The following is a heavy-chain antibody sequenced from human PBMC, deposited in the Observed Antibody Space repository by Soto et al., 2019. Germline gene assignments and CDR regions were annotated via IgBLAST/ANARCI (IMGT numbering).Heavy chain of an antibody. CDR2: IYSTGST. D-gene: IGHD1-1*01. J-gene: IGHJ6*02. CDR1: GGSINSYY. V-gene: IGHV4-59*01. CDR3: ARDKEEAGTNYYYGMDV. Sequence: ETLSLTCTVSGGSINSYYWSWIRQPPGKGLEWIGYIYSTGSTNYNPSLKSRVTMSVDTSKNHFSLKLSSVTAADTAVYYCARDKEEAGTNYYYGMDVWGQGTTVTVSS.